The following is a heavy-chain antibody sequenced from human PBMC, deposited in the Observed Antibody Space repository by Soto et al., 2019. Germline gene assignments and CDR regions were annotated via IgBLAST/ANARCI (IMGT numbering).Heavy chain of an antibody. D-gene: IGHD6-19*01. CDR1: GGSISSSSYY. Sequence: QLQLQESGPGLVKPSETLSLTCTVSGGSISSSSYYWGWISQPPGKGLEWIGSIYYSGSTYYNPSIKSRVTISVDTSKNQFSLKLSSVTAADTAVYHCARHGGSGWRDWYFDLWGRGTLVTVSS. J-gene: IGHJ2*01. V-gene: IGHV4-39*01. CDR3: ARHGGSGWRDWYFDL. CDR2: IYYSGST.